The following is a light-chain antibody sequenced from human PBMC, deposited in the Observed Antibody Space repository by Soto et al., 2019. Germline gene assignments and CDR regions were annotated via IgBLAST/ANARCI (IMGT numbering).Light chain of an antibody. V-gene: IGKV3-20*01. CDR2: GAS. Sequence: EIVLTQSPGTLSLSPGERATLSCRASQSISSSYLAWYQQKPGQAPRLLIYGASSRATCIPDRFSGNGSGTDFTLSIRRLEPEDFALYFCQQYGSSPYTFGQATKLEIK. J-gene: IGKJ2*01. CDR3: QQYGSSPYT. CDR1: QSISSSY.